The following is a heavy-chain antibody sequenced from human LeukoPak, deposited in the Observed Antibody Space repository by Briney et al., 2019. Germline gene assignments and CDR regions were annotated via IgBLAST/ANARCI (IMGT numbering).Heavy chain of an antibody. Sequence: SQTLSLTCAISGDSVSSNSVAWNWIRQSPSRGLEWLVRTYYRSKWYNDYAVAVKSRITINPDTSKNQFSLQLNSVTPEGTAVYYCARGRLAAVGYFQHWGQGTLVTVSS. D-gene: IGHD6-13*01. CDR1: GDSVSSNSVA. CDR2: TYYRSKWYN. V-gene: IGHV6-1*01. CDR3: ARGRLAAVGYFQH. J-gene: IGHJ1*01.